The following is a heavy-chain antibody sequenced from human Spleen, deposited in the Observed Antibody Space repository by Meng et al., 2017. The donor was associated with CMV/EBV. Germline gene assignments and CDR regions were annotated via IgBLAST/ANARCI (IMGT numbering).Heavy chain of an antibody. CDR2: IFSGSSST. CDR3: ARDESYYGVDV. J-gene: IGHJ6*02. Sequence: GESLKISCAASGFTFSGYAMSWVRQAPGQGLEWVAVIFSGSSSTDYADSVKGRFTISRDNSKKTLYLQMNSLRAEDTAVYYCARDESYYGVDVWGQGATVTVSS. CDR1: GFTFSGYA. V-gene: IGHV3-23*03.